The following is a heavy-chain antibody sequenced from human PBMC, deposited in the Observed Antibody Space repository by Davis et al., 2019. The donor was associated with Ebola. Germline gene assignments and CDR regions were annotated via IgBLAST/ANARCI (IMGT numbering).Heavy chain of an antibody. Sequence: SETLSLTCAVYAGSFSGYSCSWIRQPPGKGLDWIGEITPSGSTNYNPSLTSRVTISLDTSKDQFSLKLSSVTAADTAVYYCARGFWGAARLVDYWGQGTLVTVSS. CDR3: ARGFWGAARLVDY. V-gene: IGHV4-34*01. CDR2: ITPSGST. J-gene: IGHJ4*02. D-gene: IGHD6-6*01. CDR1: AGSFSGYS.